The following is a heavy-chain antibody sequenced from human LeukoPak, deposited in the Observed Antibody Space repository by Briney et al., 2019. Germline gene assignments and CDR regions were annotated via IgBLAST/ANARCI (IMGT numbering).Heavy chain of an antibody. CDR2: IIPMLGRS. V-gene: IGHV1-69*05. D-gene: IGHD5-18*01. CDR1: GGSFSSYG. J-gene: IGHJ5*02. Sequence: SVKVSCKASGGSFSSYGISWVRQAPGQGLEWMGGIIPMLGRSNYAQKFRGRVTISTDESTSTAYMEMSSLRSEDTAVYYCAREDHTANNWFDPWGQGTLVTVSS. CDR3: AREDHTANNWFDP.